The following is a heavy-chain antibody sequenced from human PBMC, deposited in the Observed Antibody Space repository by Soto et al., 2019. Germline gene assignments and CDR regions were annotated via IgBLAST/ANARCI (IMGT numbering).Heavy chain of an antibody. J-gene: IGHJ3*02. Sequence: LSLTCTVSGGSVSSGSYYWSWIRQPPGKGLEWIGYIYYSGSTNYNPSLKSRVTISVDTSKNQFSLKLSSVTAADTAVYYCAREPGYCSSTSCYTGDAFDIWGQGTMVTVSS. D-gene: IGHD2-2*02. CDR3: AREPGYCSSTSCYTGDAFDI. CDR2: IYYSGST. V-gene: IGHV4-61*01. CDR1: GGSVSSGSYY.